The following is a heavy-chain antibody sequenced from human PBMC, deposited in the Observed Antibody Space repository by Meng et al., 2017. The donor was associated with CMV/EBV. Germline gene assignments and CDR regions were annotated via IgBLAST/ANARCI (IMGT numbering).Heavy chain of an antibody. V-gene: IGHV1-2*02. CDR2: INPNSGGT. Sequence: ASVKVSCKASGYSFSDYYMHWVRQAPGQGLEWMGWINPNSGGTNYAQKFQGRVTMTTDTSTSTAYMELRSLRSDDTAVYYCARNAFGNDILSYFDYWGQGTLVTVSS. D-gene: IGHD3-9*01. CDR1: GYSFSDYY. J-gene: IGHJ4*02. CDR3: ARNAFGNDILSYFDY.